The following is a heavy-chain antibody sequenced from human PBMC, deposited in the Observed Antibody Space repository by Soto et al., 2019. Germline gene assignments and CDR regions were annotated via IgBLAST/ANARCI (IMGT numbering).Heavy chain of an antibody. Sequence: GGSLRLSCAASGFTFSSYGMHWVRQAPGKGLEWVAVIWYDGSNKYYEDSGKGRFTVSRDNSKNTLYLQMNSLRAEDTAVYYCARDDVLLWFGEINHMDVWGKGTTVTVSS. V-gene: IGHV3-33*01. CDR3: ARDDVLLWFGEINHMDV. D-gene: IGHD3-10*01. J-gene: IGHJ6*03. CDR2: IWYDGSNK. CDR1: GFTFSSYG.